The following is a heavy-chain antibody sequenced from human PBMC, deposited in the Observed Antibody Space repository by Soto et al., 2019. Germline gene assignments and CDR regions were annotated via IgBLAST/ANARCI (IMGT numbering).Heavy chain of an antibody. D-gene: IGHD4-17*01. CDR3: AKDTSWTIDY. V-gene: IGHV3-30*18. CDR2: ISYDGSNK. J-gene: IGHJ4*02. Sequence: GGSLRLSCAASGFTFSSYGMHWVRQAPGKGLEWVAVISYDGSNKYYADSVKGRFTISRDNSKNFVYLQVNSLRPEDTALYYCAKDTSWTIDYWGQGTPVTVSS. CDR1: GFTFSSYG.